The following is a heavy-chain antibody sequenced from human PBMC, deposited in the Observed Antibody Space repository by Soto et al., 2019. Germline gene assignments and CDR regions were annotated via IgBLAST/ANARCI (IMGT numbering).Heavy chain of an antibody. J-gene: IGHJ4*02. CDR1: GFTFSSYW. D-gene: IGHD2-2*01. CDR2: IKQDGSEK. V-gene: IGHV3-7*05. Sequence: QSGGSLRLSCAASGFTFSSYWMSWVRQAPGKGLEWVANIKQDGSEKYYVDSVKGRFTISRDNAKNSLYLQMNSLRAEDTAVYYCAREGSTSWTATVNPPFDYWGQGTLVTVSS. CDR3: AREGSTSWTATVNPPFDY.